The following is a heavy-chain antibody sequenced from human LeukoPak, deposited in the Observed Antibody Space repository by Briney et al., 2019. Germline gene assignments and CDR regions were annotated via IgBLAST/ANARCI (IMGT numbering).Heavy chain of an antibody. Sequence: SETLSLTCTVSGGSISSYYWSWIRQPPGRGLEWIGYTYYSGYTNYNPSLKSRVTISVDTSKNLFSLKLSSVTAADTAVYYCARTTTVRGTYYMDVWGKGTTVTISS. J-gene: IGHJ6*03. D-gene: IGHD3-10*01. V-gene: IGHV4-59*01. CDR2: TYYSGYT. CDR1: GGSISSYY. CDR3: ARTTTVRGTYYMDV.